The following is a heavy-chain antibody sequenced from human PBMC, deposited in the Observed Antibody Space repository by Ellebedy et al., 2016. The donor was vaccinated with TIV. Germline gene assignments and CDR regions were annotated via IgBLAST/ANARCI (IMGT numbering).Heavy chain of an antibody. CDR2: IHPADSHT. CDR1: GYSFTTRW. V-gene: IGHV5-51*01. Sequence: PGGSLRLSCQGSGYSFTTRWIGWARQMPGKGLEWVGIIHPADSHTKYSPSFQGQVTISADKSISTACLQLSNLKASDTAIYYCSIAVDGTTWFDPWGQGTLVTVSS. CDR3: SIAVDGTTWFDP. D-gene: IGHD5-24*01. J-gene: IGHJ5*02.